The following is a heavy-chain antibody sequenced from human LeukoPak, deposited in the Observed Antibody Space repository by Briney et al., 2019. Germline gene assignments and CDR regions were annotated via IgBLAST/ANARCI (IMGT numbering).Heavy chain of an antibody. CDR1: AYSISSGYY. V-gene: IGHV4-38-2*02. D-gene: IGHD3-10*01. CDR2: VYHSGAT. CDR3: ATFPNLYCYGSGRGFAY. J-gene: IGHJ4*02. Sequence: SETLSLTCTVSAYSISSGYYWGWIRQPPGQGLEWIGSVYHSGATFYNPSLKSRVTISVDTSKNQFSLKLSSVTAADTAVYYCATFPNLYCYGSGRGFAYWGQGTLVTVSS.